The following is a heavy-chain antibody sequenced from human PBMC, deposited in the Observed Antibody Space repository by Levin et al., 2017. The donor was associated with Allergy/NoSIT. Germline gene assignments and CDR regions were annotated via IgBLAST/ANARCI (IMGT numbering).Heavy chain of an antibody. CDR2: TFYSGRT. Sequence: SETLSLTCTVSGGSISSESSYWAWIRQPPGMGLEWIGSTFYSGRTYYNRSLKSRVAMSVDTSNNQFSLRRNFVTAADTAVYYCARDSIVVAGSDYWGQGIQVIVSS. J-gene: IGHJ4*02. V-gene: IGHV4-39*07. CDR1: GGSISSESSY. D-gene: IGHD6-19*01. CDR3: ARDSIVVAGSDY.